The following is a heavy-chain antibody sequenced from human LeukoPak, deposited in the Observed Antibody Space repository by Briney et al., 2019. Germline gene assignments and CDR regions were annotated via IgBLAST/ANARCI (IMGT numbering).Heavy chain of an antibody. J-gene: IGHJ5*02. CDR3: ARGGPSFGSKYNWFDP. CDR1: GYTCTGYY. V-gene: IGHV1-2*06. D-gene: IGHD3-10*01. Sequence: ASVKVSCKASGYTCTGYYIHWVRQAPGQGLEWMGRINPNSGGTNYAQKFQGRVTMTRDTSISTAYMELSRLRSDDTAVYYCARGGPSFGSKYNWFDPWGQGTLVTVSS. CDR2: INPNSGGT.